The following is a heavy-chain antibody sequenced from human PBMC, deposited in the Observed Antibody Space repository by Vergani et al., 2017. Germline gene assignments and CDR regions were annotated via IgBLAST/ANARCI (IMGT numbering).Heavy chain of an antibody. Sequence: QVKLQESGPGLVKPSATLSLTCTVSGASVHSYYWSWIRQPPGKGLEWMGYVSFRGDTLYDPSVKGRMTISLNTSSNQFSLYLTSVTAADTAVYYCARSRIYYGAGSPDYWGQGTLVTVSS. V-gene: IGHV4-59*02. CDR1: GASVHSYY. D-gene: IGHD3-10*01. CDR3: ARSRIYYGAGSPDY. CDR2: VSFRGDT. J-gene: IGHJ4*02.